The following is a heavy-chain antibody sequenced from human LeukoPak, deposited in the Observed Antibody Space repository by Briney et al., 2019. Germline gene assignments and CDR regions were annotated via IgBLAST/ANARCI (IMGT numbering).Heavy chain of an antibody. Sequence: SETLSLTCTVSGGSISSYYWSWIRQPPGKGLEWIGYIYYSGSTNYNPSLENRVTVSVDTSKNQFSLKLSSVTAADTAVYYCARDRGESGSGSYLSYWGQGTLVTVSS. CDR1: GGSISSYY. V-gene: IGHV4-59*12. CDR3: ARDRGESGSGSYLSY. D-gene: IGHD3-10*01. CDR2: IYYSGST. J-gene: IGHJ4*02.